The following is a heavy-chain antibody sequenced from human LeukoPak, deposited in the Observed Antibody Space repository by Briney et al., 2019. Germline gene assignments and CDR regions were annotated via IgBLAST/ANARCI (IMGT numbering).Heavy chain of an antibody. CDR3: GRVFDS. CDR2: IFYIGKT. CDR1: GGSVSSSDYY. Sequence: SETLSLTCTVSGGSVSSSDYYWGWLRQPPGKGLEWIGDIFYIGKTNYNPSHKCRVTISVDTTKNQFSLKLTSVTAADTAVYYCGRVFDSWGQGTLVTVSS. J-gene: IGHJ4*02. V-gene: IGHV4-39*07.